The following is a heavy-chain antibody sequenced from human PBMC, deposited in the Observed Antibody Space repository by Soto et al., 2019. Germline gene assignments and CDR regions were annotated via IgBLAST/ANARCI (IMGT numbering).Heavy chain of an antibody. J-gene: IGHJ6*02. Sequence: GGSLRLSCAASGFTSSSYAMSWVRQAPGKGLEWVSAISGSGDSTYYADSVKGRFTISRDNSKNTLYLQMNSLRAEDTAIYYCAKAKALLWFGELTNYYGMDVWGQGTKVTVSS. V-gene: IGHV3-23*01. D-gene: IGHD3-10*01. CDR3: AKAKALLWFGELTNYYGMDV. CDR1: GFTSSSYA. CDR2: ISGSGDST.